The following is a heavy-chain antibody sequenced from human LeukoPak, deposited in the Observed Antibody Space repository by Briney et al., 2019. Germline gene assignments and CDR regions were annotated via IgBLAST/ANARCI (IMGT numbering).Heavy chain of an antibody. Sequence: KPSETLSLTCTVSGGSISSYYWSWIRQPPGEGLEWIGYIYYSGNTNYNPSLKSRVTISVDTSKNQFSLKLSSVTAADTAVYYCARHLGTTALVTRRLSYGMDVWGQGTTVTVSS. CDR3: ARHLGTTALVTRRLSYGMDV. V-gene: IGHV4-59*13. D-gene: IGHD5-18*01. J-gene: IGHJ6*02. CDR2: IYYSGNT. CDR1: GGSISSYY.